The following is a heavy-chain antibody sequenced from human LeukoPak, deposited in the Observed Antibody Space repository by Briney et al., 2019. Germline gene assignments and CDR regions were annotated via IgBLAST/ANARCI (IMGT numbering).Heavy chain of an antibody. V-gene: IGHV4-39*01. Sequence: SETLSLTCTVSGGSISSSSYYWGWIRQPPGKGLEWIGSIYYSGSTYYNPSLKSRVTISVDTSKNQFSLKLSSVTAADTAVYYCARLAYIVVVPAAIRVGYAFDIWGQGTMVTVSS. CDR1: GGSISSSSYY. CDR3: ARLAYIVVVPAAIRVGYAFDI. J-gene: IGHJ3*02. D-gene: IGHD2-2*01. CDR2: IYYSGST.